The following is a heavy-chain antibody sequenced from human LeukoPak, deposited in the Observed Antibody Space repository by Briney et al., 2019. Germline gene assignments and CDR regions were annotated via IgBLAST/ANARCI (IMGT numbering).Heavy chain of an antibody. V-gene: IGHV4-34*01. D-gene: IGHD3-10*01. CDR3: ARGRHYGHKTQNWFDP. CDR1: GGSFSGYY. J-gene: IGHJ5*02. CDR2: INHSGST. Sequence: PSETLSLTCAVYGGSFSGYYWSWIRQPPGKGLEWIGEINHSGSTNYNPSLKSRVTISVDTSKNQFSLKLSSVTAADTAVYYCARGRHYGHKTQNWFDPWGQGTLVTVSS.